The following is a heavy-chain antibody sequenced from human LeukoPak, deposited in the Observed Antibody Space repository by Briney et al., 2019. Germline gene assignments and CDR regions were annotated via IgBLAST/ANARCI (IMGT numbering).Heavy chain of an antibody. CDR3: ARVKSYYDSSGYSGEDRWFDP. V-gene: IGHV4-4*07. D-gene: IGHD3-22*01. Sequence: ETLSLTCTVSGGSISSYYWSWIRQPAGKGLEWIGRIYTSGSTNYNPSLKSRVTMSVDTSKNQFSLKLSSVTAADTAVYYCARVKSYYDSSGYSGEDRWFDPWGQGTLVTVSS. J-gene: IGHJ5*02. CDR2: IYTSGST. CDR1: GGSISSYY.